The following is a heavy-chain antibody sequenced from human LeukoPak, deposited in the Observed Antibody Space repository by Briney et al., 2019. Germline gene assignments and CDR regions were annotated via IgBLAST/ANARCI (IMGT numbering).Heavy chain of an antibody. V-gene: IGHV3-30*02. J-gene: IGHJ4*02. CDR2: IRYDGSNK. CDR1: GFTFSSYA. Sequence: GGSLRLSCAASGFTFSSYAMSWVRQAPGKGLEWVAFIRYDGSNKYYADSVKGRFTISRDNSKNTLYLQMNSLRAEDTAVYYCAKDRSSWYPPFDYWGQGTLVTVSS. CDR3: AKDRSSWYPPFDY. D-gene: IGHD6-13*01.